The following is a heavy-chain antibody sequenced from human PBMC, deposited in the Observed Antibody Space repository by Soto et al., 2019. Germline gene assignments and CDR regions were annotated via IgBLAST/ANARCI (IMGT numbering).Heavy chain of an antibody. Sequence: HPGGSLRLSCAASGFTFSSYWMSWVRQAPGKGLEWVANIKQDGSEKYYVDSVKGRFTISRDNAKNSLYLQMNSLRAEDTAVYYCAREEVYRYGQAQYDYWGQGTLVTVSS. J-gene: IGHJ4*02. V-gene: IGHV3-7*01. CDR2: IKQDGSEK. D-gene: IGHD5-18*01. CDR1: GFTFSSYW. CDR3: AREEVYRYGQAQYDY.